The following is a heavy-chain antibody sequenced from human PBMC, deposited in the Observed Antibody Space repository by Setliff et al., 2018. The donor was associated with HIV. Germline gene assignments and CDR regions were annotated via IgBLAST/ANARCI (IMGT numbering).Heavy chain of an antibody. Sequence: SETLSLTCAVSGYSISSGYYWGWIRQPAGKGLEWIGRVSSRGDTNYNPSLKSRVTMSVDTSKNQFSLKVSSVTAADTAVCYCARSSSNYYFDYWGQGTLVTVS. CDR3: ARSSSNYYFDY. D-gene: IGHD6-6*01. CDR2: VSSRGDT. CDR1: GYSISSGYY. J-gene: IGHJ4*02. V-gene: IGHV4-38-2*01.